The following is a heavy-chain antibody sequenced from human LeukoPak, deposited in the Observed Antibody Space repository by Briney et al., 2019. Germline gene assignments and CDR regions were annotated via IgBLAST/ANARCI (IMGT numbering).Heavy chain of an antibody. CDR1: GFTFSSYE. J-gene: IGHJ4*02. V-gene: IGHV3-21*01. Sequence: PGGSLRLSCAASGFTFSSYEMNWVRQTPGKGLEWVSSISSSSSYIYYADSVKGRFTISRDNAKNSLYLQMNSLRAEDTAVYYCARLLGYYDSSGYFDYWGQGTLVTVSS. D-gene: IGHD3-22*01. CDR3: ARLLGYYDSSGYFDY. CDR2: ISSSSSYI.